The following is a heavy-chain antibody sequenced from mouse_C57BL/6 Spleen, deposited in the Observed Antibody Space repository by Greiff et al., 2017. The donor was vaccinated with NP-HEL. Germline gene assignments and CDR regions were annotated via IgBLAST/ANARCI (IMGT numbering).Heavy chain of an antibody. CDR1: EYEFPSHD. D-gene: IGHD4-1*01. J-gene: IGHJ3*01. V-gene: IGHV5-2*01. CDR2: INSDGGST. Sequence: DVQLQESGGGLVQPGESLKLSCESNEYEFPSHDMSWVRKTPEKRLELVAAINSDGGSTNYPDNMERRSIISRDNTKKTLYLQMSSLRSEDTALYYCARHGWDEGFAYWGQGTLVTVSA. CDR3: ARHGWDEGFAY.